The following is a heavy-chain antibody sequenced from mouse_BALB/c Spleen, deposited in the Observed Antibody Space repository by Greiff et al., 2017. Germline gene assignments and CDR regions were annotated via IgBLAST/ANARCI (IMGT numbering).Heavy chain of an antibody. J-gene: IGHJ4*01. Sequence: EVKLLESGPGLVKPSQSLSLTCTVTGYSITSDYAWNWIRQFPGNKLEWMGYISYSGSTSYNPSLKSRISITRDTSKNQFFLQLNSVTTEDTATYYCGGSSSMDYWGQGTSVTVSS. CDR3: GGSSSMDY. V-gene: IGHV3-2*02. CDR1: GYSITSDYA. CDR2: ISYSGST. D-gene: IGHD1-1*01.